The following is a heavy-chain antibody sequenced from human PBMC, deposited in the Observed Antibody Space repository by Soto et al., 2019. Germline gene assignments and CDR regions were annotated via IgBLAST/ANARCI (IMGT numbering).Heavy chain of an antibody. J-gene: IGHJ3*02. CDR1: GGTFSTYT. V-gene: IGHV1-69*12. D-gene: IGHD1-26*01. CDR3: AGGAGGADAFDI. Sequence: QVQLVQSGAEVKKPGSSVKVSCRASGGTFSTYTISWIRQAPGQGLEWMAEIIPIFGTTNYSHKFQGRVTVTADEFTTTASMELSSLTFEDTAVYYCAGGAGGADAFDIWGQGTMVTVSS. CDR2: IIPIFGTT.